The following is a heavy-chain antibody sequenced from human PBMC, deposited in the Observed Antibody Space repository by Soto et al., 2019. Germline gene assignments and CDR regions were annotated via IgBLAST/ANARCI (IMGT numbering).Heavy chain of an antibody. Sequence: PREYLRLSCAASGFTFSSYSMNWVRQAPGKGLEWVSSISSSSSYIYYADSVKGRFTISRDNAKNSLYLQMNSLRAEDTAVYYCARRSHGRSCWGQRTTVTVSS. V-gene: IGHV3-21*01. CDR3: ARRSHGRSC. D-gene: IGHD2-15*01. CDR2: ISSSSSYI. J-gene: IGHJ6*02. CDR1: GFTFSSYS.